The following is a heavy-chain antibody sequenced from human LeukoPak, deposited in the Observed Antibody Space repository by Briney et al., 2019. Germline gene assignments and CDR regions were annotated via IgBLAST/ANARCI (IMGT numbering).Heavy chain of an antibody. V-gene: IGHV3-23*01. CDR3: ARDGEVGSGWPSHFDY. J-gene: IGHJ4*02. Sequence: GGSLRLSCAASGFTFSSYGMSWVRQAPGKGLEWVSTISGSGGSTYYADSVKGRFTISRDNAKNSLYLQMNSLRAEDTAVYYCARDGEVGSGWPSHFDYWGQGTLVTVSS. CDR2: ISGSGGST. CDR1: GFTFSSYG. D-gene: IGHD6-19*01.